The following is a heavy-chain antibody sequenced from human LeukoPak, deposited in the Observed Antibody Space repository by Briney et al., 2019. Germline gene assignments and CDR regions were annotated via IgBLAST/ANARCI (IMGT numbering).Heavy chain of an antibody. CDR1: GGTFSSYA. Sequence: GASVKVSCKASGGTFSSYAISWVRQAPGQGLEWMGGIIPIFGTANYAQKFQGRVTITADESTSTAYMELSSLRSEDTAVYYCARSRYRLPLSWYYYYMDVWGKGTTVTVSS. V-gene: IGHV1-69*13. D-gene: IGHD2-2*01. J-gene: IGHJ6*03. CDR3: ARSRYRLPLSWYYYYMDV. CDR2: IIPIFGTA.